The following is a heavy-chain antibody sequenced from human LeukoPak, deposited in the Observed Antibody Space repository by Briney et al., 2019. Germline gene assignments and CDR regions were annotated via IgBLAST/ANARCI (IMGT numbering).Heavy chain of an antibody. CDR3: ARSGRRYNWYDP. V-gene: IGHV5-51*01. Sequence: GAALKTSYKGSGSCFTSYWIGWGRPLPGKGLGWMGIIYPGDSDTRYSQSFQGQVTISAAKSISTVDLKWSSLKASDTAMYYCARSGRRYNWYDPWGQGNLVTVSS. CDR2: IYPGDSDT. D-gene: IGHD2-15*01. CDR1: GSCFTSYW. J-gene: IGHJ5*02.